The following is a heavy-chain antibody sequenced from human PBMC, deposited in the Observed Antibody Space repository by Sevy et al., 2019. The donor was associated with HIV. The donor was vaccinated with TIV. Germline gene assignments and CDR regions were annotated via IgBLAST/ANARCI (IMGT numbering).Heavy chain of an antibody. V-gene: IGHV3-73*01. Sequence: GGYLRLSCAASGFTFSGSAMHWVRQASGKGLEWVGRIRSKANSYATAYAASVKGRFTISRDDSKNTAYLQMNSLKTQDTAVYYCTRRPGQFLDAFDIWGQGTMVTVSS. J-gene: IGHJ3*02. CDR3: TRRPGQFLDAFDI. D-gene: IGHD3-3*01. CDR2: IRSKANSYAT. CDR1: GFTFSGSA.